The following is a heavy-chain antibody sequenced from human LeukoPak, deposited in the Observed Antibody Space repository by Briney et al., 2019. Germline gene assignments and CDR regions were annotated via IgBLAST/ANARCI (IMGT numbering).Heavy chain of an antibody. J-gene: IGHJ4*02. Sequence: ASGKVSCKASGYTFTSYGISWVRQAPGQGLEWMGWISAYHGNTNYAHKLQGRVTMTTATSTSTAYMELRSLRSDGTGVYYCARVVGATPDKQDYWGQGTLVTVSS. V-gene: IGHV1-18*01. D-gene: IGHD1-26*01. CDR3: ARVVGATPDKQDY. CDR1: GYTFTSYG. CDR2: ISAYHGNT.